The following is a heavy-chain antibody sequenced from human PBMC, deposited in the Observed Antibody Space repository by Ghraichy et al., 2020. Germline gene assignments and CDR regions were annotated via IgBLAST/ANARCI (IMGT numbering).Heavy chain of an antibody. Sequence: SETLSLTCTVSGGSISSRSYYWGWFRQPPGKGLEWIGSIYYSGNTFDNPSLRSRVTISEDTSKNHFSLTLSSVTAADTAVYYCAAPYYYDSSSYNYAAVFDIWGQGTMVTVSS. CDR1: GGSISSRSYY. CDR3: AAPYYYDSSSYNYAAVFDI. D-gene: IGHD3-22*01. V-gene: IGHV4-39*02. CDR2: IYYSGNT. J-gene: IGHJ3*02.